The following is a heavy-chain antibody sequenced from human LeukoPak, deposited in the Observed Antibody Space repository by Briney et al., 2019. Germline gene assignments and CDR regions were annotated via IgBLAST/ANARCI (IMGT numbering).Heavy chain of an antibody. CDR2: IYYSGNT. CDR3: ARVITVRGVIFDY. V-gene: IGHV4-59*01. J-gene: IGHJ4*02. CDR1: GGSFSTYY. D-gene: IGHD3-10*01. Sequence: SETLSLTCTVSGGSFSTYYWSWIRQPPGKGLEWVGYIYYSGNTNYNPSLKSRVTISVDTSKNQFSLNLSSVTAADTAVYYCARVITVRGVIFDYWGQGTLVTVSS.